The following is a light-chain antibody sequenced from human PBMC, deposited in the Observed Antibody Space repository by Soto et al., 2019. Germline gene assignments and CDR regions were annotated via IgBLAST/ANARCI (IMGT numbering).Light chain of an antibody. Sequence: EIVLTQSPATLSLSPGERATLSCRGSQSVRSHLVWCQQKPGQAPRLLIYEASNRATGIPARFSGSGSGTDFTLTISRLEPEDFAVYYCQQYGSSPTWTFGQGTKVDIK. V-gene: IGKV3-20*01. J-gene: IGKJ1*01. CDR3: QQYGSSPTWT. CDR2: EAS. CDR1: QSVRSH.